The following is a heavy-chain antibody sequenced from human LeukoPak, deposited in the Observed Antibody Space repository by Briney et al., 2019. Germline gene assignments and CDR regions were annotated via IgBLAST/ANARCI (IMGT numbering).Heavy chain of an antibody. CDR3: ASLCCSGGSCAFDY. J-gene: IGHJ4*02. CDR1: GGSSSSGGYY. D-gene: IGHD2-15*01. CDR2: IYYSGST. Sequence: SETLSLTCTVSGGSSSSGGYYWNWIRQHPGKGLEWIGYIYYSGSTYYKPSLKSRVVISEDTSKNQFSLKLSSVTAADTAVYYCASLCCSGGSCAFDYWGQGTLVTVSS. V-gene: IGHV4-31*03.